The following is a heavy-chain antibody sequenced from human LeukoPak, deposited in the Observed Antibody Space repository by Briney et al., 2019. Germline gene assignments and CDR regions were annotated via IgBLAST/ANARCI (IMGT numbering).Heavy chain of an antibody. D-gene: IGHD5-24*01. CDR2: ISAYNGNT. V-gene: IGHV1-18*01. CDR3: ARSPFPWLPLYCDY. J-gene: IGHJ4*02. Sequence: ASVKVSCKASGYTFTSYGISWVRQAPGQGLEWMGWISAYNGNTNYAQKLQGRVTMTTDTSTSTAYMELRSLRSDDTAAYYCARSPFPWLPLYCDYWGQGTLVTVSS. CDR1: GYTFTSYG.